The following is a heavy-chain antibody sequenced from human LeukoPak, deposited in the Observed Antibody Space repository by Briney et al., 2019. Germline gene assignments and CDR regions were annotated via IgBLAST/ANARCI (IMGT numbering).Heavy chain of an antibody. CDR1: GFTFSSYG. J-gene: IGHJ6*03. CDR3: AKDIGGYSYGHTYYYYMDV. Sequence: GGSLRLSCAASGFTFSSYGMHWVRQAPGKGLEWVAFIRYDGSNKYYADSVKGRFTISRDNSKNTQYLQMNSLRAEDTAVYYCAKDIGGYSYGHTYYYYMDVWGKGTTVTVSS. CDR2: IRYDGSNK. V-gene: IGHV3-30*02. D-gene: IGHD5-18*01.